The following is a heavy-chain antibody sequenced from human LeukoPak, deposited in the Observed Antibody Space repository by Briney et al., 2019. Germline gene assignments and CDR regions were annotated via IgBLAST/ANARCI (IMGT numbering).Heavy chain of an antibody. D-gene: IGHD6-19*01. CDR3: ASAVAGAYYFDY. J-gene: IGHJ4*02. CDR1: GFTFSDYY. V-gene: IGHV3-11*01. Sequence: PGGSLRLSCAASGFTFSDYYMSWIRQAPGKGLEWVPYISSSGSTIYYADSVKGRFTISRDNAKNSLYLQMNSLRAEDTAVYYCASAVAGAYYFDYWGQGTLATVSS. CDR2: ISSSGSTI.